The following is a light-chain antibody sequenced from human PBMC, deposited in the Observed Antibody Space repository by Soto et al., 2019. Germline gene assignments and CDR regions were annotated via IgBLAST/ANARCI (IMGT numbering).Light chain of an antibody. Sequence: DIQMTQSPSSLSASVGDRVTITCQASQDISNYLNWYQQKPGKAPKLLIYDASNLETGVPSRFSGSGSGTDFTLTISRLEPEDFAVYYCQQYGRSPRTFGQGTKLEI. J-gene: IGKJ2*01. CDR1: QDISNY. V-gene: IGKV1-33*01. CDR3: QQYGRSPRT. CDR2: DAS.